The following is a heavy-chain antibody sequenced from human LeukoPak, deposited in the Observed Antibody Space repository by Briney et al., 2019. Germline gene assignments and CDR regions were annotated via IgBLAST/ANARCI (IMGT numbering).Heavy chain of an antibody. CDR1: GGSFSGYY. J-gene: IGHJ6*03. V-gene: IGHV4-34*01. CDR3: ARVGPYSGYDHAGHYYYYMDV. CDR2: INHSGSK. Sequence: SETLSLTCAVYGGSFSGYYWSWIRQPPGKGLEWVGEINHSGSKNYNPSLKSRVTISVDTSKNQFSLKLSSVTAADTAVYYCARVGPYSGYDHAGHYYYYMDVWGKGTTVTVSS. D-gene: IGHD5-12*01.